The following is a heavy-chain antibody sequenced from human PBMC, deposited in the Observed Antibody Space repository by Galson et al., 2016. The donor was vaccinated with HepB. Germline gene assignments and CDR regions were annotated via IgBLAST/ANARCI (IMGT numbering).Heavy chain of an antibody. J-gene: IGHJ6*02. CDR1: GLNISSYW. V-gene: IGHV3-74*01. D-gene: IGHD3-3*01. CDR2: INRDGSST. CDR3: ASPRGSDFWSNYPYYYYAMDV. Sequence: LRLSCAASGLNISSYWLHWVRQAPGKGLVWVSRINRDGSSTGYADSVKGRFAISRDNAKNTLYLQMNSLRAEDSAVYYCASPRGSDFWSNYPYYYYAMDVWGLGTRSPSP.